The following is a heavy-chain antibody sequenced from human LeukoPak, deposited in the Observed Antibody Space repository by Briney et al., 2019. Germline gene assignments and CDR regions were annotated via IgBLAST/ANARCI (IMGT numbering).Heavy chain of an antibody. Sequence: PGGSLRLSCAASGFTFSSYAMSWVRQAPGKGLEWVSAISGSGGSTYYADSVKGRFTISRDNSKNTLSLQMSSLRAEDTALYYCAKAGDGGYCSSDSCYITEDYWGQGTLVTVSS. CDR1: GFTFSSYA. V-gene: IGHV3-23*01. CDR2: ISGSGGST. CDR3: AKAGDGGYCSSDSCYITEDY. J-gene: IGHJ4*02. D-gene: IGHD2-2*02.